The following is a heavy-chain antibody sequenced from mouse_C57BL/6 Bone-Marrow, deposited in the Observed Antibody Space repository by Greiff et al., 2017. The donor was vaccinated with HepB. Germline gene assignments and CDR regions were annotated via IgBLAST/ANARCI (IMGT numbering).Heavy chain of an antibody. D-gene: IGHD6-1*01. Sequence: DVQLVESGGGLVKPGGSPKLSCAASGFTFSSYAMSWVRQTPEKRLEWVATISDGGSYTYYPDNVKGRFTISRANAKNNLYLQMSHLKSEDTAMYYCARGSYDYAMDYWGQGTSVTVSS. CDR3: ARGSYDYAMDY. CDR1: GFTFSSYA. J-gene: IGHJ4*01. V-gene: IGHV5-4*01. CDR2: ISDGGSYT.